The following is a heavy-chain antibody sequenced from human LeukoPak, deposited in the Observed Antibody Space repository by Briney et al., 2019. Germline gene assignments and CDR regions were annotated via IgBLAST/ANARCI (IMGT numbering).Heavy chain of an antibody. CDR2: ISGSGGST. CDR1: GFTFSSYA. Sequence: GGSLRLSCAASGFTFSSYAMSWVRQAPGKGLEWVSAISGSGGSTYYADSVKGRFTISRDNSKNTLYLQINSLRAEDTAVYYCAAYSGSYYFDYWGQGTLVTVSS. J-gene: IGHJ4*02. D-gene: IGHD1-26*01. CDR3: AAYSGSYYFDY. V-gene: IGHV3-23*01.